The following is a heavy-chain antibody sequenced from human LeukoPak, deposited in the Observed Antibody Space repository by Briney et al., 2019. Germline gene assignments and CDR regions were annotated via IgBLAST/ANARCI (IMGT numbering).Heavy chain of an antibody. J-gene: IGHJ3*02. Sequence: GASVKVSCKASGYTFTNYYMHWVRQAPGQGLEWVGIINPSGGDASYTQKFQGRVTMTRDASTRTVYMELSSLRSEDTAVYYCARERTLVPTAIGSAFDIWGQGTMVTVSS. V-gene: IGHV1-46*01. D-gene: IGHD2-2*01. CDR2: INPSGGDA. CDR1: GYTFTNYY. CDR3: ARERTLVPTAIGSAFDI.